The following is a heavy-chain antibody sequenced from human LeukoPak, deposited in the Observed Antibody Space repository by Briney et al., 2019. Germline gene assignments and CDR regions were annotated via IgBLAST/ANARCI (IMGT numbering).Heavy chain of an antibody. Sequence: GGSLRLSCAASGFSFISYGMHWVRQAPGKGLGWVGVISDDGRSKDYADSVKGRFTISRDNSKDTLYLQMNSLRDEDTAVYYCAKRPSDYGDYVSYFDYWGQGTLVTVSS. J-gene: IGHJ4*02. CDR1: GFSFISYG. D-gene: IGHD4-17*01. CDR2: ISDDGRSK. V-gene: IGHV3-30*18. CDR3: AKRPSDYGDYVSYFDY.